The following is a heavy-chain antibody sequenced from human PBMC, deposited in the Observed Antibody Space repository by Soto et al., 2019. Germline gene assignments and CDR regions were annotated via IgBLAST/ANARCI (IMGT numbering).Heavy chain of an antibody. D-gene: IGHD1-26*01. CDR3: ARDRGYYYMDV. CDR2: ISAYSGNT. Sequence: ASVKVSCKASGYTFTSSGISWVRQAPGQGLEWMGWISAYSGNTNYAQKLQGRVTMTTDTSTSTAYMELSSLRSDDTAVYYGARDRGYYYMDVWGKGTTVTVSS. CDR1: GYTFTSSG. V-gene: IGHV1-18*01. J-gene: IGHJ6*03.